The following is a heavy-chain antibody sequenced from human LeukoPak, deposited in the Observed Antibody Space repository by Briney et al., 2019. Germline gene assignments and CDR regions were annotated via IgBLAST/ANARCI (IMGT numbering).Heavy chain of an antibody. D-gene: IGHD1-14*01. CDR1: GFTFSDYY. J-gene: IGHJ4*02. Sequence: TGGSLRLSCAASGFTFSDYYMSWIRQAPGKGLEWVSYISSSGSTIYYADSVKGRFTISRDNAKNSLYLQMNSLRAEDTAVYYCARDLRRPRNLFDYWGQGNLVTVSS. CDR2: ISSSGSTI. V-gene: IGHV3-11*04. CDR3: ARDLRRPRNLFDY.